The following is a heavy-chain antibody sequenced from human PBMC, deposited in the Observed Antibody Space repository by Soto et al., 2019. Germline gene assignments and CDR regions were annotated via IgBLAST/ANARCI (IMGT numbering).Heavy chain of an antibody. CDR2: ISSSSSYI. CDR3: ARALEEGSLTYYYGSGSSDFDY. J-gene: IGHJ4*02. Sequence: GGSLRLSCAASGFTFSSYSMNWVRQAPGKGLEWVSSISSSSSYIYYADSVKGRFTISRDNAKNSLYLQMNSLRAEDTAVYYCARALEEGSLTYYYGSGSSDFDYWGQGTLVTVSS. D-gene: IGHD3-10*01. CDR1: GFTFSSYS. V-gene: IGHV3-21*01.